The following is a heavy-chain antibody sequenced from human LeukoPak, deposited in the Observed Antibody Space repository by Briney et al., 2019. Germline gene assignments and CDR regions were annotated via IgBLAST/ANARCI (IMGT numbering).Heavy chain of an antibody. CDR2: IYTSGST. J-gene: IGHJ4*02. CDR1: GGSISSGSYY. D-gene: IGHD6-13*01. V-gene: IGHV4-61*02. Sequence: PSETLSLTCTVSGGSISSGSYYWSWIRQPAGKGLEWIGRIYTSGSTNYNPSLKSRVTISVDTSKNQFSLELSSVTAADTAVYYCAREPYSSSWYQGFDYWGQGTLVTVSS. CDR3: AREPYSSSWYQGFDY.